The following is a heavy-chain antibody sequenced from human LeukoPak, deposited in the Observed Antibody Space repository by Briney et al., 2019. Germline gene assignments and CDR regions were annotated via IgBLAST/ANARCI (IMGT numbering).Heavy chain of an antibody. Sequence: PSETLSLTCTVSGGSISGYYWSWIRQPAGKGLEWIGRIFTDGGTSYNPSLKSRVTMSVDTSKNQFSLKLRSVTAADTAVYYCTKEPSPWGQGTLVTVSS. CDR1: GGSISGYY. J-gene: IGHJ5*02. CDR2: IFTDGGT. V-gene: IGHV4-4*07. CDR3: TKEPSP.